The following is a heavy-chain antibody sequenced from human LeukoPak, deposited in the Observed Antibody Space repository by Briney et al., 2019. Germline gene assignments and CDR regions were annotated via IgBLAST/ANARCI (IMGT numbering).Heavy chain of an antibody. V-gene: IGHV3-7*01. D-gene: IGHD2-15*01. CDR3: AREDMWAFDI. J-gene: IGHJ3*02. Sequence: PGGSLRLSCAASGFTFNYYWMSWVRQAPGKGLEWVANLKPDGSDKYYVDSVKGRFTISGDNAKNSLYLQMNSLRAEDTAVYYCAREDMWAFDIWGQGTMVTVSS. CDR1: GFTFNYYW. CDR2: LKPDGSDK.